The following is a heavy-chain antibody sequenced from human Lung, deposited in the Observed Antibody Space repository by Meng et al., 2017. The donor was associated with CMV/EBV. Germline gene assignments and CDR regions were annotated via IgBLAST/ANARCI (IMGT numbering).Heavy chain of an antibody. Sequence: QVPLQELCTGLVQSSQTLFLTCIFSGGSISSGGCYWSWIRQHPGKGLEWIGYIHSSGSTYYNPSLRSRLTISVDTSKNQFSLKLSSVTAADTAVYYCARASYGSGSPLGESWFDPWGQGTLVTVSS. D-gene: IGHD3-10*01. CDR1: GGSISSGGCY. J-gene: IGHJ5*02. V-gene: IGHV4-31*03. CDR3: ARASYGSGSPLGESWFDP. CDR2: IHSSGST.